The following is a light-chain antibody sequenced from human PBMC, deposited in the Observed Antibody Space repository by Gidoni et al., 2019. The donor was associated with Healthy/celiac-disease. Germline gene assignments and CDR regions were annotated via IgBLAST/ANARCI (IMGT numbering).Light chain of an antibody. CDR1: QSISSY. CDR2: AAS. Sequence: IQITPSPSSLSASVGDRVTITCRASQSISSYLNWYQQKPGKAPKLLIYAASSLQSGVPSRFSGSGSGTDFTLTISSLQPEDFATYYCQQSYSTPFTFGGGTKVEIK. V-gene: IGKV1-39*01. J-gene: IGKJ4*01. CDR3: QQSYSTPFT.